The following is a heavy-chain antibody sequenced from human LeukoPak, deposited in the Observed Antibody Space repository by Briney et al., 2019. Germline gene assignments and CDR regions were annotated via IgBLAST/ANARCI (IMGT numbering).Heavy chain of an antibody. J-gene: IGHJ4*02. V-gene: IGHV3-23*01. CDR3: AKLAKYFYGSETYYFFEH. CDR2: ISGSGGST. D-gene: IGHD3-10*01. CDR1: GFTFSSYA. Sequence: GGSLRLSCAASGFTFSSYAMSWVRQAPGKGLEWVSAISGSGGSTYYADSVKGRFTISRDNSKNTLYLQMNSLRVEDTAVYYCAKLAKYFYGSETYYFFEHWGQGTPVTASS.